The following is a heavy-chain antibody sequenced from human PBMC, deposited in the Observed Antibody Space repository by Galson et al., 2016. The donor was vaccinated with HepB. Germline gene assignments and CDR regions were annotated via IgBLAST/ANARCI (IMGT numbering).Heavy chain of an antibody. V-gene: IGHV3-33*01. CDR2: IWFHGSNK. CDR3: ARELGKIAVAGSIDY. D-gene: IGHD6-19*01. J-gene: IGHJ4*02. CDR1: GFTFSSYG. Sequence: SLRLSCAASGFTFSSYGMHWVRQAPGKGLEWVAVIWFHGSNKYYADSVKGRFTISRDNSKNTLYLQMNSLRAEDTAVYYCARELGKIAVAGSIDYWGQGTLVTVSS.